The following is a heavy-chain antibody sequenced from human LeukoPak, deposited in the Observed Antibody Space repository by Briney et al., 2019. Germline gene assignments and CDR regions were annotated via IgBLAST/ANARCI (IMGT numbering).Heavy chain of an antibody. CDR1: GFTFSSYW. J-gene: IGHJ3*02. CDR2: INTDGSST. Sequence: GGSLRLSCAASGFTFSSYWMHWVRQAPGEGLVWVSRINTDGSSTSYADSVKGRFTISRDNAKNTLYLQMNSLRAEDTAVYYCASLASSTHDDAFDIWGQGTMVTVSS. D-gene: IGHD1-1*01. CDR3: ASLASSTHDDAFDI. V-gene: IGHV3-74*01.